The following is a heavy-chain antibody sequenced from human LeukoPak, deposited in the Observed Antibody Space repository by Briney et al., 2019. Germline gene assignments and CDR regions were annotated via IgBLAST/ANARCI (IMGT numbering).Heavy chain of an antibody. CDR2: IYSSGST. Sequence: SETLSLTCSVSGGSISSGTYYWGWIRQSPGKGLEWIGSIYSSGSTYYNPSLKSRVTISADTSKNQFSLRLNSVTAADTAVYYCATLQKYFFDDWGQGTLVTVSS. D-gene: IGHD4-11*01. CDR3: ATLQKYFFDD. J-gene: IGHJ4*02. V-gene: IGHV4-39*01. CDR1: GGSISSGTYY.